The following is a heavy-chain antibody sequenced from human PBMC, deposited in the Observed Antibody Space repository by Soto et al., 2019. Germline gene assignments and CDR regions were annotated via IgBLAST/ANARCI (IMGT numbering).Heavy chain of an antibody. J-gene: IGHJ4*02. CDR1: GGSISSDNL. V-gene: IGHV4-4*02. CDR2: MYHSGNA. D-gene: IGHD3-10*01. Sequence: SETLSLTCAVSGGSISSDNLWSWVRRPPGKGLEWIGEMYHSGNANYNPSLKSRVTISVDKSKNQFSMKMTYVTAAATALYYCARASASSMLRGVIINWGQGTQVTVS. CDR3: ARASASSMLRGVIIN.